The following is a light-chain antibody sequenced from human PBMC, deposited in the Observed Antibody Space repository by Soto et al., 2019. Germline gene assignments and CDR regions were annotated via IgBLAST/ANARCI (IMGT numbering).Light chain of an antibody. J-gene: IGKJ1*01. Sequence: EVVMTQSPGTLSLSPGEAATLSCRASQSVSDNYLAWYQQKPGQSPRLVIYDASSRATGIPDRFSGSGSGTDFTLTISRLEREDFAVYFCYQYDSSPWTFGQGTKVDIK. CDR3: YQYDSSPWT. CDR2: DAS. CDR1: QSVSDNY. V-gene: IGKV3-20*01.